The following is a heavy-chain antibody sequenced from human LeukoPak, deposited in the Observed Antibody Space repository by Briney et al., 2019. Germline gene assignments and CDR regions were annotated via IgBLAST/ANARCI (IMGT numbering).Heavy chain of an antibody. CDR1: GFTFNRFW. D-gene: IGHD6-19*01. CDR2: VNGDGSRT. Sequence: GGVLRLSCSASGFTFNRFWMHWVRQAPGQGLMWVSHVNGDGSRTTYADPVKGRFTVSRDNDRGTLYLEMNNLAVDDAAVYYCTRGHASGWTRDAFDLWGQGTMVTVSS. CDR3: TRGHASGWTRDAFDL. J-gene: IGHJ3*01. V-gene: IGHV3-74*01.